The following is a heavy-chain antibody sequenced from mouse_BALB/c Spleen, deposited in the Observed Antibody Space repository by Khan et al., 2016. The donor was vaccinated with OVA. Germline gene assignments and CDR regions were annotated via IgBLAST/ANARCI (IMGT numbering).Heavy chain of an antibody. Sequence: QVQLQQSGPELVKPGASVKMSCKASGYTFTDYVMNWVKQRNGQGLEWIGQIYPGSDSTYYNEKFKGKATLPADRSSSTAYMKLSNLTSEDSAIYYCARAGWDVFAYWGQGTLVTVSA. CDR3: ARAGWDVFAY. J-gene: IGHJ3*01. V-gene: IGHV1-77*01. CDR2: IYPGSDST. CDR1: GYTFTDYV. D-gene: IGHD4-1*01.